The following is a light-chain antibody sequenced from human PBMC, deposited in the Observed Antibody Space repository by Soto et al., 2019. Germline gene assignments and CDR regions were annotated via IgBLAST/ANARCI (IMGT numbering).Light chain of an antibody. CDR1: QSVSSN. Sequence: IVLIQSPATLSLSPGERATLSCRAIQSVSSNLAWYQQKPGQAPRLLIYYASTRDTGVPARFSGSGSGTDFTLTISSLQSEDFAVYYCQQYNNWPPSWTFGQGTKVDIK. V-gene: IGKV3-15*01. J-gene: IGKJ1*01. CDR2: YAS. CDR3: QQYNNWPPSWT.